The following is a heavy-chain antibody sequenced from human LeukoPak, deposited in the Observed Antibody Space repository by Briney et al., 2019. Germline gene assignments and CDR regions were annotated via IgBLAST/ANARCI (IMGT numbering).Heavy chain of an antibody. V-gene: IGHV3-23*01. CDR1: GFTFSSYA. D-gene: IGHD3-22*01. CDR3: AKDRYYYDSSGYPVDY. Sequence: GGSLRLSCAASGFTFSSYAMSWVRQAPGKGLEWVSAISGSGGSTYYADSVKGRFTISRDNSKHTLYLQMNSLRAEDTAVYYCAKDRYYYDSSGYPVDYWGQGTLVTVSS. J-gene: IGHJ4*02. CDR2: ISGSGGST.